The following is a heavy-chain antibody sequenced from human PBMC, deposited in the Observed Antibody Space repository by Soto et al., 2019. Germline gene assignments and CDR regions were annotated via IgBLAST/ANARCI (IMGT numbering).Heavy chain of an antibody. J-gene: IGHJ4*02. V-gene: IGHV4-34*01. D-gene: IGHD3-10*01. Sequence: PSETLSLTCAVYGGSFSGYYWSWIRQPPGKGLEWIGEINHSGSTNYNPSLKSRVTISVDTSKNQFSLKLSSVTAADTAVYYCARSITMVRGPPGYWGQGTLVTSPQ. CDR3: ARSITMVRGPPGY. CDR1: GGSFSGYY. CDR2: INHSGST.